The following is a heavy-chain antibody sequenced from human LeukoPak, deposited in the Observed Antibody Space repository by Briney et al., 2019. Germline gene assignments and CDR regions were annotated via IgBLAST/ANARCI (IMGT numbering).Heavy chain of an antibody. CDR2: INPSGGRT. V-gene: IGHV1-46*03. J-gene: IGHJ4*02. CDR1: GYTFTNYY. Sequence: ASVKVSCKASGYTFTNYYMHWVRQAPGQGLEWMGIINPSGGRTSYAQKFQGRVTMTRDPSTSTVYMELSSLRSEDTAVYYCARVADSLGFDYWGQGTLVTVSS. CDR3: ARVADSLGFDY. D-gene: IGHD3-16*01.